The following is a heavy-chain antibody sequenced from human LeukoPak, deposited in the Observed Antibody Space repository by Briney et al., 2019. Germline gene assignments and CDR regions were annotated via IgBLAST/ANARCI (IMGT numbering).Heavy chain of an antibody. CDR2: ISAYNGNT. Sequence: ASVKVSCKASGYTFTSYGISWVRQAPGQGLEWMGWISAYNGNTNYAQKLQGRVTMTTDTSTSTAYMELRSLRSDDTAVYYCARATRVAVAAPLGYWGQGTLVTVSS. CDR3: ARATRVAVAAPLGY. D-gene: IGHD6-19*01. CDR1: GYTFTSYG. V-gene: IGHV1-18*01. J-gene: IGHJ4*02.